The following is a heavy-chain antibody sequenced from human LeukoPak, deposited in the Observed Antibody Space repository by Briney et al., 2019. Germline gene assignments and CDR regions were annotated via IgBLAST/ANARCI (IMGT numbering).Heavy chain of an antibody. CDR3: ARVVGARDLRFDY. Sequence: PGGSLRLSCAASGFTFSSYWMHWVRQAPGKGLVWVSRINSDGSSTSYADSVKGRFTISRDNAKNTLYLQMNSLRAEDTAVYYCARVVGARDLRFDYWGQGTLVTVSS. CDR2: INSDGSST. J-gene: IGHJ4*02. V-gene: IGHV3-74*01. D-gene: IGHD1-26*01. CDR1: GFTFSSYW.